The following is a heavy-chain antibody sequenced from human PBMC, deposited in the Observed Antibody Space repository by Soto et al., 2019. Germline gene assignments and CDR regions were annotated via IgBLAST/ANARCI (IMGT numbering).Heavy chain of an antibody. Sequence: SEAVSRTGAGSGGSMSSGGYSWSWIRQPPGKGLEWIGYIYHSGSTYYNPSLKSRVTISVDRSKNQFSLKLSSVTAADTAVYYCAAGGGLPRYYWGQGTLVTVPQ. CDR3: AAGGGLPRYY. CDR1: GGSMSSGGYS. V-gene: IGHV4-30-2*01. D-gene: IGHD5-12*01. CDR2: IYHSGST. J-gene: IGHJ4*02.